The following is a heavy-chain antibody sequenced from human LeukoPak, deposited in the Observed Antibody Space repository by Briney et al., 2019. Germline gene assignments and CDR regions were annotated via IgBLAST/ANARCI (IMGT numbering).Heavy chain of an antibody. CDR2: ISSAGHST. J-gene: IGHJ3*02. CDR3: ARVGNSGAFDI. CDR1: GFTFSSYW. V-gene: IGHV3-64*01. Sequence: GGSLRLSCVASGFTFSSYWMSWVRQAPGKGLEYVSAISSAGHSTYYANSVKGRFTISSDNSKNTLYLQMGSLRAEDMAVYYCARVGNSGAFDIWGQGTMVTVSS. D-gene: IGHD4-23*01.